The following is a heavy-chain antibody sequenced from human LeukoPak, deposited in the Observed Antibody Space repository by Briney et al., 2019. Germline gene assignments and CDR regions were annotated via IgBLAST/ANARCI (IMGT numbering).Heavy chain of an antibody. CDR1: GGSISGYY. Sequence: PSETLSLTCTVSGGSISGYYWSWIRQPPGKGLEWLGHIYYSGSTSYNPSLKSRITISVDPSKNQFPLRLSSVTAADTAVYYCAREASTYYYDSSGYYPNWFDPWGQGTLVTVSS. CDR3: AREASTYYYDSSGYYPNWFDP. D-gene: IGHD3-22*01. J-gene: IGHJ5*02. CDR2: IYYSGST. V-gene: IGHV4-59*01.